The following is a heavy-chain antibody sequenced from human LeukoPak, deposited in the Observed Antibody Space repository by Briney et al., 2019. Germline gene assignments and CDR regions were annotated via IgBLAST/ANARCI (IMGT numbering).Heavy chain of an antibody. V-gene: IGHV3-9*01. D-gene: IGHD5-18*01. Sequence: PGRSLRLSCAASGFTFDDYAMHWVRQAPGKGLEWVSGISWNSGSIGYADSVKGRFTISRDNSKNSLYLQMNSLRTEDTALYYCAKDIDGYSYGPYYGMDVWGQGTTVTVSS. CDR1: GFTFDDYA. CDR2: ISWNSGSI. J-gene: IGHJ6*02. CDR3: AKDIDGYSYGPYYGMDV.